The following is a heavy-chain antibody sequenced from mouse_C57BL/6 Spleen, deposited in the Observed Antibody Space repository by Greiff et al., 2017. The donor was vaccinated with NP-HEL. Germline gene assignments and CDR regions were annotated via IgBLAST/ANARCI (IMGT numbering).Heavy chain of an antibody. D-gene: IGHD1-1*01. CDR3: SIITTVVPFDY. CDR2: ISDGGSYT. V-gene: IGHV5-4*01. J-gene: IGHJ2*01. Sequence: DVQLVESGGGLVKPGGSLKLSCAASGFTFSSYAMSWVRQTPEKRLEWVATISDGGSYTYYPDNVKGRFTISSDNATNNLYLQMSHLKSDDTAMSYCSIITTVVPFDYWGQGTTLTVSS. CDR1: GFTFSSYA.